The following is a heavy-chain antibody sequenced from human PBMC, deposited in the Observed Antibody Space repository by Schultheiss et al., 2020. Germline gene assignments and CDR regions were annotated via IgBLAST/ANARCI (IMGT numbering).Heavy chain of an antibody. CDR2: MNPKSGNT. CDR3: ARTRAYYYYMDV. Sequence: ASVKVSCKASGYTFTSYDINWVRQGTGQGLEWMGWMNPKSGNTGYAQKFQGRVTMTRDTSISTAYMELRSLRSDDTAVYYCARTRAYYYYMDVWGKGTTVTVSS. V-gene: IGHV1-8*01. CDR1: GYTFTSYD. J-gene: IGHJ6*03.